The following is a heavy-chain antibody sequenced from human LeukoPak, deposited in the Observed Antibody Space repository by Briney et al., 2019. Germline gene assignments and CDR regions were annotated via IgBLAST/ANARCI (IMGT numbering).Heavy chain of an antibody. J-gene: IGHJ4*02. Sequence: AGSLRLSCAGSGFTYSNYWLSWVGQAPGKGLQWVTRIKQDGSKKHYVDSVKGRFTISRDNAKTSLDLHMNSLRVDDTAVYYCARGSGGPVPAYFGGQGTLVTVS. CDR2: IKQDGSKK. V-gene: IGHV3-7*03. CDR3: ARGSGGPVPAYF. CDR1: GFTYSNYW. D-gene: IGHD2/OR15-2a*01.